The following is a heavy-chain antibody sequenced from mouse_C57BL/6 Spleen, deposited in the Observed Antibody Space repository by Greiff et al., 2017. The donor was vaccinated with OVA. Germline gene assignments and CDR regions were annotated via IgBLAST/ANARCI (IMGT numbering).Heavy chain of an antibody. J-gene: IGHJ1*03. V-gene: IGHV7-3*01. CDR2: IRNKANGYTT. Sequence: EVQVVESGGGLVQPGGSLSLSCAASGFTFTDYYMSWVRQPPGKALEWLGFIRNKANGYTTEYSASVKGRFTISRDNSQSILYLQMNALRAEDSATYYCASSHYYGSSYDWYFDVWGTGTTVTVSS. D-gene: IGHD1-1*01. CDR1: GFTFTDYY. CDR3: ASSHYYGSSYDWYFDV.